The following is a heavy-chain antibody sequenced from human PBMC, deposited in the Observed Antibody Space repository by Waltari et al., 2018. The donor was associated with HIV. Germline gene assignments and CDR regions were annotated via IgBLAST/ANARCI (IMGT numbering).Heavy chain of an antibody. CDR2: ISLTGRT. D-gene: IGHD2-8*02. CDR3: VRTTCTGPGCLSRYFDV. CDR1: ATALGNLASS. V-gene: IGHV4-61*02. Sequence: VQLHDSGPTLVRPSRPLTLTCTFPATALGNLASSWSWSRQADRQTLEWVGRISLTGRTNYNPSLASRATIALDTPQNTRSLRLNSVSVSDTAVYYCVRTTCTGPGCLSRYFDVWGRGT. J-gene: IGHJ2*01.